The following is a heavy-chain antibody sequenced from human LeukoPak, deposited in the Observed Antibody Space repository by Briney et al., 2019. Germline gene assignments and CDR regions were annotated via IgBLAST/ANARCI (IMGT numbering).Heavy chain of an antibody. V-gene: IGHV4-34*01. CDR2: INHSGST. CDR1: GGSFSGYY. Sequence: SETLSLTCAVYGGSFSGYYWSWIRQPPGKGLEWIGEINHSGSTNYNPSLKSRVTISVDTSKNQFSLKLSSVTAADTAVYYCARRRLDRPGYYPRDRTGPYYYYYYYMDVWGKGTTVTISS. J-gene: IGHJ6*03. CDR3: ARRRLDRPGYYPRDRTGPYYYYYYYMDV. D-gene: IGHD3-9*01.